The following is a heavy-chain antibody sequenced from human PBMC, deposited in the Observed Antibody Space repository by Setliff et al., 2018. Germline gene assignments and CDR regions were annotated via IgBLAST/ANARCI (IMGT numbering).Heavy chain of an antibody. J-gene: IGHJ4*02. V-gene: IGHV4-39*07. CDR1: GASISTTYYY. D-gene: IGHD2-15*01. CDR3: GRAIYCSSGSCSFDY. CDR2: IYQNGIT. Sequence: SETLSLTCSVSGASISTTYYYWDWIRQSPEKGLEWIGTIYQNGITYYNPSVKSRVTISVDKSKNQFSLKLSSVTAADTAVYYCGRAIYCSSGSCSFDYWGQGTLVTVSS.